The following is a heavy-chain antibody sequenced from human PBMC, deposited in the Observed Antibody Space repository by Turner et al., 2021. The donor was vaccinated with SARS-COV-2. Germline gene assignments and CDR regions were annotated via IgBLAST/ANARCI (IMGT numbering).Heavy chain of an antibody. CDR3: ATGVAVAGTPSEYYYYYGMDV. CDR2: FDPEDGET. D-gene: IGHD6-19*01. J-gene: IGHJ6*02. Sequence: QVQLVQSGAEVKKPGAPVKVSCKVSGYSLTELSMHRVRQAPGKGLEWMGSFDPEDGETIYAQKFQGRGTMTEDTSTDTAYMELSSLRSEDTAVYYCATGVAVAGTPSEYYYYYGMDVWGQGTTVTVSS. V-gene: IGHV1-24*01. CDR1: GYSLTELS.